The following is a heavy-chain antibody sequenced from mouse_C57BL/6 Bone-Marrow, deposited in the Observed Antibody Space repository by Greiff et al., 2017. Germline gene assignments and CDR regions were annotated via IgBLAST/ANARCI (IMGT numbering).Heavy chain of an antibody. J-gene: IGHJ2*01. D-gene: IGHD1-1*01. CDR3: TTITTVVAYYFDY. Sequence: EVQLVESGAELVRPGASVKLSCTASGFNIKDDYMNWVKQRPEQGLEWIGWIDPENGDTEYASKFQGKATITADTSSNTDYLQRSSLTAEDTAVYYCTTITTVVAYYFDYWGQGTTLTVSS. CDR1: GFNIKDDY. V-gene: IGHV14-4*01. CDR2: IDPENGDT.